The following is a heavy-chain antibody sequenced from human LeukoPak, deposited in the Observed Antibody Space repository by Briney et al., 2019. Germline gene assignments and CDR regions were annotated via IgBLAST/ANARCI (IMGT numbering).Heavy chain of an antibody. CDR2: INHSGST. Sequence: PSETLSLTCAVYGGSFSGYYWSWIRQPPGKGLEWSGEINHSGSTNYNPSLKSRVTISVDTSKNQFSLKLSSVTAADTAVYYCARGLYSSGWYLAPHPKKAGYFDYWGQGTLVTVSS. D-gene: IGHD6-19*01. CDR3: ARGLYSSGWYLAPHPKKAGYFDY. V-gene: IGHV4-34*01. J-gene: IGHJ4*02. CDR1: GGSFSGYY.